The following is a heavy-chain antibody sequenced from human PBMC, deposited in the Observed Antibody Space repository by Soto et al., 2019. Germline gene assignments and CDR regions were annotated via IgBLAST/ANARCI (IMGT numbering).Heavy chain of an antibody. CDR2: IYWDDDK. CDR3: AHSDSVYIDSGPYYFAS. V-gene: IGHV2-5*02. CDR1: GFSLSTSGVG. J-gene: IGHJ4*02. D-gene: IGHD3-9*01. Sequence: QITLKESGPTLLKPTQTLTLTCTFSGFSLSTSGVGVGGIRQPPGKALEWLAIIYWDDDKRYSPSLKNKHTITQDTSKNQVGLPMTNMDPVDTATYYGAHSDSVYIDSGPYYFASWGQGTLVNVSS.